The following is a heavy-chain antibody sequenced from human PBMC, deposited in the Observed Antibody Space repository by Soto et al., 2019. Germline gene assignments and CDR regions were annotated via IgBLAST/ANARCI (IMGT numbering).Heavy chain of an antibody. CDR2: ISAYNGNT. V-gene: IGHV1-18*01. CDR1: GYTFTSYG. J-gene: IGHJ6*02. CDR3: ARGGLITIFGVVIPQLDYYGVDV. D-gene: IGHD3-3*01. Sequence: ASVKVSCKASGYTFTSYGISWVRQAPGQGLEWMGWISAYNGNTNYAQKLQGRVTMTTDTSTSTAYMELRSLRSDDTAVYYCARGGLITIFGVVIPQLDYYGVDVWGQGTTVTVSS.